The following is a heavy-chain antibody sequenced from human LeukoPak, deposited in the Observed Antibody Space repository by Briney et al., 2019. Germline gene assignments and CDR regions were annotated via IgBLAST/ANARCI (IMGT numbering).Heavy chain of an antibody. D-gene: IGHD5-18*01. Sequence: PSETLSLTCTVSGGSISSYYWNWIRQPPGKGLEWIGYIYYSGSTNYNPSLKSRVTISVDTSKNQFSLKLSSVTAADTAVYYCASRGYSYGYFAWGQGTLVTVSS. V-gene: IGHV4-59*12. J-gene: IGHJ5*02. CDR3: ASRGYSYGYFA. CDR2: IYYSGST. CDR1: GGSISSYY.